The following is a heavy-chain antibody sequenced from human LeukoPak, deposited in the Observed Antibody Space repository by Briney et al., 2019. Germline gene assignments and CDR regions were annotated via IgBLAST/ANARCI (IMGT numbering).Heavy chain of an antibody. Sequence: GGSLRLSCSASGLTFSVSAIHWVRQASGKGLEWVGRIKTKADNYATAYAASVKGRFTISRDDSTNTAYLQMNSLKTEDTAVYYCTHPAYYYNVDVWGKGTTITVSS. J-gene: IGHJ6*04. CDR1: GLTFSVSA. CDR2: IKTKADNYAT. V-gene: IGHV3-73*01. CDR3: THPAYYYNVDV. D-gene: IGHD6-25*01.